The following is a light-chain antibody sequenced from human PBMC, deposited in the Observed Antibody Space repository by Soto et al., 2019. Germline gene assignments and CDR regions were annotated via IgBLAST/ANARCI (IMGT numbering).Light chain of an antibody. CDR3: MQGTHLSPMYT. J-gene: IGKJ2*01. CDR1: QSVVYSDGNTY. CDR2: KVS. V-gene: IGKV2-30*01. Sequence: DVVMTQSPLSLPVTLGQPASISCRSSQSVVYSDGNTYLNWFQQRPGQSPRRLIYKVSNRDSGVRDRFSGSGSGTDFTLKISRVEAEDVGVYYCMQGTHLSPMYTFGQGTKLEIK.